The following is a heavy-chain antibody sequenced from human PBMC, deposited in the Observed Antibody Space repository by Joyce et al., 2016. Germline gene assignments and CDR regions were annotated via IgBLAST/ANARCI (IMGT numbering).Heavy chain of an antibody. D-gene: IGHD3-22*01. V-gene: IGHV1-69*01. J-gene: IGHJ4*02. Sequence: QVLLVQSGAEVKKPGSSVKVSCKASGDTFSNYAISWVRQAPGPGLEWMGGIIPVFGTTNYAQKFQDRVMITEDESTSTAYMELSSLRSEDTAVYYCARIKYFGSSGYYYGGFDYWGQGTLVTVSS. CDR3: ARIKYFGSSGYYYGGFDY. CDR2: IIPVFGTT. CDR1: GDTFSNYA.